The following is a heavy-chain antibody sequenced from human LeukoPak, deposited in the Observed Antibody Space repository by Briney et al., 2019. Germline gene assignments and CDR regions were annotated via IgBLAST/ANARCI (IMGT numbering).Heavy chain of an antibody. CDR1: GYTFTSYD. CDR3: ARHLLYRGAHYFDY. V-gene: IGHV1-18*01. CDR2: ISAYNGNT. D-gene: IGHD2-8*01. J-gene: IGHJ4*02. Sequence: ASVKVSCKASGYTFTSYDINWVRQAPGQGLEWMGWISAYNGNTNYAQKLQGRVTMTRDTSTSTAYMELRSLRSDDTAVYYCARHLLYRGAHYFDYWGQGTLVTVSS.